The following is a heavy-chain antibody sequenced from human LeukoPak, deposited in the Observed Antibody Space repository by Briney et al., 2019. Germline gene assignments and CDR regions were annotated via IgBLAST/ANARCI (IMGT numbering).Heavy chain of an antibody. D-gene: IGHD3-10*01. Sequence: SQTLSLTCAISGDSVSSNSAAWNWIRQSPSRGLEWLGRTYYRSKWYNDYAVSVKSRITINPDTSKNQFSLKLSSVTAADTAVYYCASSGRSLWFGEPTDLNWFDPWGQGTLVTVSS. CDR2: TYYRSKWYN. CDR3: ASSGRSLWFGEPTDLNWFDP. V-gene: IGHV6-1*01. CDR1: GDSVSSNSAA. J-gene: IGHJ5*02.